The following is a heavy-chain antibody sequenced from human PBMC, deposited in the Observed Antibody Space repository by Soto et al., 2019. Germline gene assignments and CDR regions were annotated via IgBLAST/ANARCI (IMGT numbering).Heavy chain of an antibody. CDR1: GGSFSGYY. CDR2: INHSGST. Sequence: QVQLQQWGAGLLKPSETLSLTCAVYGGSFSGYYWSWIRQPPGKGLEWIGEINHSGSTNYNPSLKSRVTISVDTSKNQFSLKLSSVTAADTAVYYCARGGITIFGVVRYNWFDPWGQGTLVTVSS. CDR3: ARGGITIFGVVRYNWFDP. V-gene: IGHV4-34*01. D-gene: IGHD3-3*01. J-gene: IGHJ5*02.